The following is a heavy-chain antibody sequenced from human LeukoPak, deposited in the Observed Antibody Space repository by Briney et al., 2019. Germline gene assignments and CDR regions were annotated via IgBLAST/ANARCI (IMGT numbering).Heavy chain of an antibody. D-gene: IGHD3-9*01. Sequence: GGSLRLSCAASGFTVSSTYMSWVRQAPGKGLEWVSVFYSGDTTYYADSVKGRFTISRDNSKNMLYLQMHSLRAEDTAVYYCARRLLTGYYEFWGQGTLVTVSS. CDR3: ARRLLTGYYEF. CDR1: GFTVSSTY. J-gene: IGHJ4*02. V-gene: IGHV3-66*01. CDR2: FYSGDTT.